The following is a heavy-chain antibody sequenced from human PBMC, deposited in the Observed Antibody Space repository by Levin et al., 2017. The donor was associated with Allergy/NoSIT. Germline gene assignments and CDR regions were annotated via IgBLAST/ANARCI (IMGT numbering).Heavy chain of an antibody. D-gene: IGHD2-8*02. CDR2: IYHSGST. CDR3: ARLVVGANYNWFDP. J-gene: IGHJ5*02. Sequence: PGGSLRLSCTVSGGSISSYYWTWIRQPPGKGLEWIGYIYHSGSTKYNPSLKSRVTISVDTSKNQFSLNLSSVTAAATAVYYSARLVVGANYNWFDPWGQGTLVTVSS. CDR1: GGSISSYY. V-gene: IGHV4-59*01.